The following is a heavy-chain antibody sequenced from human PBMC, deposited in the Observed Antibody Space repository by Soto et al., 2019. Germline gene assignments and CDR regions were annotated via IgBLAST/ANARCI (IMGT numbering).Heavy chain of an antibody. V-gene: IGHV4-59*01. CDR3: ASGSRYYYDSSGYYNY. D-gene: IGHD3-22*01. Sequence: LSLTCTVSGGSISSYYWSWIRQPPGKGLEWIGYIYYSGSTNYNPSLKSRVTISVDTSKNQFSLKLSSVTAADTAVYYCASGSRYYYDSSGYYNYWGQGTLVTVSS. CDR2: IYYSGST. J-gene: IGHJ4*02. CDR1: GGSISSYY.